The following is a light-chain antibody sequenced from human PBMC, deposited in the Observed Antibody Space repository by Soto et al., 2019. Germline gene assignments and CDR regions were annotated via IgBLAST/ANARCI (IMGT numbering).Light chain of an antibody. J-gene: IGKJ1*01. CDR2: KAS. CDR3: QQYNDNWT. Sequence: DIQMTQSPSTLSASVGDRVTITCRASQSISSWVAWYQQKPGQAPKLLIYKASTLQSGVPSRFSGSGSGTEFTLAISSLQPDDSATYYCQQYNDNWTFGQGTKV. CDR1: QSISSW. V-gene: IGKV1-5*03.